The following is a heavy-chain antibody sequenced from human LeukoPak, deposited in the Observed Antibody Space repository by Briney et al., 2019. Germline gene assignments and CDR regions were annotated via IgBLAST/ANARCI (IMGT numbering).Heavy chain of an antibody. CDR3: AKSSIAVPGTTLDY. CDR2: SSGRGGST. D-gene: IGHD6-19*01. Sequence: GGSLRLSCAASGFNFSSYAMNWVRQTPRKGLEWISVSSGRGGSTYYADSVKGRFTISRDKSKNTLYLQMNSLRAEDTAVYYCAKSSIAVPGTTLDYWGQGTLVTVSS. J-gene: IGHJ4*02. V-gene: IGHV3-23*01. CDR1: GFNFSSYA.